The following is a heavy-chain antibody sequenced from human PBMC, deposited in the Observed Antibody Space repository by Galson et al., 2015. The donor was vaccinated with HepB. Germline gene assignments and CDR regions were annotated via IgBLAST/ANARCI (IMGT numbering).Heavy chain of an antibody. CDR1: GFTFSDYY. CDR2: ISSSSSYT. V-gene: IGHV3-11*06. D-gene: IGHD5-18*01. CDR3: ARDPSGGVQLWLGEFDY. Sequence: SLRLSCAASGFTFSDYYMSWIRQAPGKGLEWVSYISSSSSYTNYADSVKGRFTISRDNAKNSLYPQMNSLRAEDTAVYYCARDPSGGVQLWLGEFDYWGQGTLVTVSS. J-gene: IGHJ4*02.